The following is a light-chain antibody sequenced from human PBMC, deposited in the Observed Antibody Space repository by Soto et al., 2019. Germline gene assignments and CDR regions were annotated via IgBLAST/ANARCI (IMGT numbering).Light chain of an antibody. CDR1: SSNIGAGYD. CDR3: QSYDNSLSGSL. CDR2: GDS. J-gene: IGLJ1*01. V-gene: IGLV1-40*01. Sequence: QSALTQPPSVSGAPGQRVTISCTGSSSNIGAGYDVHWYQQLPGTAPKLLIYGDSNRPSGVPDRFSGSKSGTSTSLAITGIQAEDEADYYCQSYDNSLSGSLFGTGTKVTV.